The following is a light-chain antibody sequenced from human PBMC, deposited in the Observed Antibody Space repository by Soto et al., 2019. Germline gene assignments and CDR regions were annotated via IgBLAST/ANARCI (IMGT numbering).Light chain of an antibody. V-gene: IGKV1-5*03. Sequence: DIQMTQSPSTLSGSVGDRVTITCRASQTISSWLAWYQQKPGKAPKLLIYKASTLKSGVPSRFSGSGSGTDFTLTISSLQPEDFATYYCQLSDSSLTFGQGTRLEIK. CDR2: KAS. CDR1: QTISSW. J-gene: IGKJ5*01. CDR3: QLSDSSLT.